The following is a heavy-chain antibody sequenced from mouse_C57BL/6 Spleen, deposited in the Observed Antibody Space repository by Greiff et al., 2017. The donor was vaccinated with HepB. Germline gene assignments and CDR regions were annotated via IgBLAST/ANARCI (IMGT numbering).Heavy chain of an antibody. Sequence: EVKVEESGGGLVQPGGSMKLSCVASGFTFSNYWMNWVRQSPEKGLEWVAQIRLKSDNYATHYAESVKGRFTISRDDSKSSVYLQMNNLRAEDTGIYYCTGAYGRDWYFDVWGTGTTVTVSS. CDR2: IRLKSDNYAT. V-gene: IGHV6-3*01. CDR3: TGAYGRDWYFDV. D-gene: IGHD1-1*01. J-gene: IGHJ1*03. CDR1: GFTFSNYW.